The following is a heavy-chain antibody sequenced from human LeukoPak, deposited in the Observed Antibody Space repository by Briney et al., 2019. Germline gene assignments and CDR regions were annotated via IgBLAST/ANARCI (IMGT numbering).Heavy chain of an antibody. CDR2: ISYDGSNK. V-gene: IGHV3-30*18. J-gene: IGHJ6*04. D-gene: IGHD2-15*01. CDR3: AKAPQEYCSGGSCHYYYGMDV. Sequence: GGSLRLSCAASGFTFSSYGMHWVRQAPGKGLEWVAVISYDGSNKYYADSVKGRFTISRDNSKNTLYLQMNSLRAEDTAVYYCAKAPQEYCSGGSCHYYYGMDVWGKGTTVTVSS. CDR1: GFTFSSYG.